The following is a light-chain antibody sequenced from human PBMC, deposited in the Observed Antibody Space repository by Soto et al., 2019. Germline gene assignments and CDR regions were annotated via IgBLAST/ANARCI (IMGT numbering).Light chain of an antibody. CDR2: GAS. V-gene: IGKV3-15*01. CDR3: QQYNNWPTWT. CDR1: QSVSSN. J-gene: IGKJ1*01. Sequence: EIVMTQSPATLSVSPGERATLSCRASQSVSSNLAWYQQKPGQAPRLLIYGASTRATGIPARFSGSGSGTEFTLTISSLHYEDFAVYYCQQYNNWPTWTFGHGTKVEIK.